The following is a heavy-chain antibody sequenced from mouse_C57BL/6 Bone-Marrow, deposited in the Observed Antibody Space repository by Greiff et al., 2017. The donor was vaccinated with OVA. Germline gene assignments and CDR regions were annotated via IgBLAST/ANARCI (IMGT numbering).Heavy chain of an antibody. CDR3: APYGSSQYYFDH. CDR1: GYTFTDYN. V-gene: IGHV1-22*01. J-gene: IGHJ2*01. D-gene: IGHD1-1*01. CDR2: INPNNGGT. Sequence: VQLQQSGPELVKPGASVKMSCKASGYTFTDYNMHWVKQSHGKSLEWIGYINPNNGGTSYNQKFKGKATLTVNKSSSTAYMELRSLTSEDSAVYYCAPYGSSQYYFDHWGQGTTLTVSS.